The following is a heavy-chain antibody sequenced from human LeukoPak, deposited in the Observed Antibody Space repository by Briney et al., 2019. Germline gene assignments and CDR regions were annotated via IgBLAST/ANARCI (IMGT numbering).Heavy chain of an antibody. CDR1: GFTFDDYA. CDR3: AKVGIDSSGYYYGSYFDY. J-gene: IGHJ4*02. CDR2: ISWNSGSI. D-gene: IGHD3-22*01. V-gene: IGHV3-9*01. Sequence: SGGSLRLSCADSGFTFDDYAMHWVRQAPGKGLEWVSGISWNSGSIGYADSVKGRFTISRDNAKNSLYLQMNSLRAEDTALYYCAKVGIDSSGYYYGSYFDYWGQGTLVTVSS.